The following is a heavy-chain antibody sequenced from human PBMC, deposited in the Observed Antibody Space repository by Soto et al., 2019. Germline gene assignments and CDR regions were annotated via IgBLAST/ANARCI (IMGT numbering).Heavy chain of an antibody. CDR2: IYYSGST. D-gene: IGHD2-2*01. Sequence: QEQRQESGPRLVKPSETLSLTCIVSGGSISNYYWSWIRQPPGKGLEWIGYIYYSGSTNYNPSLQSRVTISVDTSKNQFSLKLSSVTAADTAVYYCARAVLPATAPFDYWGQGTLVSVSS. CDR3: ARAVLPATAPFDY. CDR1: GGSISNYY. J-gene: IGHJ4*02. V-gene: IGHV4-59*01.